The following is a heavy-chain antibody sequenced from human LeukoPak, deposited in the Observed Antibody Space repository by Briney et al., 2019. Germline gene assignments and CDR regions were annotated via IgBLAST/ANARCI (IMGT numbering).Heavy chain of an antibody. CDR2: ISYDGSNK. CDR3: ARDRWNHFDY. D-gene: IGHD1-1*01. Sequence: PGGSLRLSCAASAFTFSSYGMHWVRQAPGKGLEWVAVISYDGSNKYYADSVKGRFTISRDNSKNTLYLQMNSLRAEDTAVYYCARDRWNHFDYWGQGTLVTVSS. CDR1: AFTFSSYG. J-gene: IGHJ4*02. V-gene: IGHV3-30*03.